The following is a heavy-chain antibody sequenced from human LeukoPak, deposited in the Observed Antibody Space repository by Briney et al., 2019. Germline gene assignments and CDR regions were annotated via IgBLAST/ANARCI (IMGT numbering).Heavy chain of an antibody. V-gene: IGHV1-69*13. CDR3: ARGSSYYDYVWGSYRLDY. CDR2: IIPIFGTA. D-gene: IGHD3-16*02. J-gene: IGHJ4*02. CDR1: GGTFSSYA. Sequence: ASVKVSCKASGGTFSSYAISWVRQAPGQGLEWMGGIIPIFGTANYAQKFQGRVTITADESTSTAYMELSSLRSEDTAVYYCARGSSYYDYVWGSYRLDYWGQGTLVTVSS.